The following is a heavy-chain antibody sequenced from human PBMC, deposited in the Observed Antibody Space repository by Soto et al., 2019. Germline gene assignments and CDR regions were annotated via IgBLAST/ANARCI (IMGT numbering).Heavy chain of an antibody. CDR3: ARVRDPHLDHYGLDV. CDR2: LIPIYDAP. V-gene: IGHV1-69*06. CDR1: GFTFNVYG. Sequence: AASVKVSCKTSGFTFNVYGINWVRQAPGQGLEWMGGLIPIYDAPNYAQKFQDRVTITADKSTTTVYLELSSLTSEDTAVYFCARVRDPHLDHYGLDVWGQGTTVTVYS. J-gene: IGHJ6*02.